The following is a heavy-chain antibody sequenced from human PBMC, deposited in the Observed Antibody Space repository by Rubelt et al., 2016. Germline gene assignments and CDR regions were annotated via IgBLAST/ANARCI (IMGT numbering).Heavy chain of an antibody. CDR2: ISYDGSNK. J-gene: IGHJ4*02. CDR3: ARDSADYDFWSGYSDY. D-gene: IGHD3-3*01. V-gene: IGHV3-30*01. Sequence: ISYDGSNKYYADSVKGRFTISRDNSKNTLCLQMNSLRAEDTAVYYCARDSADYDFWSGYSDYWGQGTLVTVSS.